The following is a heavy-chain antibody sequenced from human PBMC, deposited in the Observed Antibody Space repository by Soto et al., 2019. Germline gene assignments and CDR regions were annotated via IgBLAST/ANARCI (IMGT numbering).Heavy chain of an antibody. Sequence: SETLSLTCTVSGASISGFYWSWIRKSAGKGLEWIGRIYATGTTDYNPSLKSRVMMSVDTSKKQFSLKLRSVTAADTAVYYCVRDGRKTLRDWFDPWGQGISVTVSS. V-gene: IGHV4-4*07. CDR2: IYATGTT. J-gene: IGHJ5*02. CDR1: GASISGFY. D-gene: IGHD1-1*01. CDR3: VRDGRKTLRDWFDP.